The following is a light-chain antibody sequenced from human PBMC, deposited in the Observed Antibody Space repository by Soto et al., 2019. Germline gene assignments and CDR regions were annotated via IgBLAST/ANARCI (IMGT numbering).Light chain of an antibody. CDR3: QQYYSTPPT. V-gene: IGKV4-1*01. Sequence: DIVMTQSPDSLAVSLGERATINCKSSQSVLYSSNNKNYLAWYQQKPGQPPKLLIYWASTRESGVPDRFSGSGSGTDFTLTISSRQAEDVAVYYCQQYYSTPPTFGRGTKLEIK. CDR2: WAS. CDR1: QSVLYSSNNKNY. J-gene: IGKJ2*01.